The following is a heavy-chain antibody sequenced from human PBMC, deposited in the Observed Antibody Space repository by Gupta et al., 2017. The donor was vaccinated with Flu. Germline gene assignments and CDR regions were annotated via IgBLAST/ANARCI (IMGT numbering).Heavy chain of an antibody. CDR3: ARSGKDDYGDYGAATTLGYYGMDV. Sequence: AVIWYDGSNKYYADSVKGRFTISRDNSKNTLYLQMNSLRAEDTAVYYCARSGKDDYGDYGAATTLGYYGMDVWGQGTTVTVSS. J-gene: IGHJ6*02. V-gene: IGHV3-33*01. CDR2: IWYDGSNK. D-gene: IGHD4-17*01.